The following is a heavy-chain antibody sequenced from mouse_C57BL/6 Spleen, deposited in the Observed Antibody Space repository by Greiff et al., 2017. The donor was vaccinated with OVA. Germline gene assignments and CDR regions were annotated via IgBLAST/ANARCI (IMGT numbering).Heavy chain of an antibody. D-gene: IGHD1-1*01. Sequence: QVQLKQSGAELARPGASVKLSCKASGYTFTSYGISWVKQRTGQGLEWIGEIYPRSGNTYYNEKFKGKATLTADKSSSTAYMELRSLTSEDSAVYFCARELVDYYGSSSWFAYWGQGTLVTVSA. CDR2: IYPRSGNT. V-gene: IGHV1-81*01. CDR3: ARELVDYYGSSSWFAY. J-gene: IGHJ3*01. CDR1: GYTFTSYG.